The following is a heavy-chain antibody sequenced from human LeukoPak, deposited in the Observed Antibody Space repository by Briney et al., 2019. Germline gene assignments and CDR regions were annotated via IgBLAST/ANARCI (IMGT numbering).Heavy chain of an antibody. CDR1: GFTFSSYA. CDR3: AKDTAEYNWNEVNY. D-gene: IGHD1-20*01. V-gene: IGHV3-23*01. CDR2: ISGSGGST. J-gene: IGHJ4*02. Sequence: GGSLRLSCAASGFTFSSYAMSWVRQAPGKGLEWVSAISGSGGSTYYADSVKGRFTISRDNSKNTPYLQMNSLRAEDTAVYYCAKDTAEYNWNEVNYWGQGTLVTVSS.